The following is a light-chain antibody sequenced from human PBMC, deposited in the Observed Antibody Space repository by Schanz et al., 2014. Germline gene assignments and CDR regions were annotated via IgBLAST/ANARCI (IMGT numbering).Light chain of an antibody. CDR3: TSYTSSSTLHVL. CDR2: DVS. J-gene: IGLJ2*01. Sequence: QSALTQPASVSGSPGQSITISCTGTTSDVGGYNYVSWYQQHPGKAPKLMIYDVSNRPSGVSNRFSGSKSANTASLTISGLQAEDEADYYCTSYTSSSTLHVLFGGGTKLTVL. V-gene: IGLV2-14*01. CDR1: TSDVGGYNY.